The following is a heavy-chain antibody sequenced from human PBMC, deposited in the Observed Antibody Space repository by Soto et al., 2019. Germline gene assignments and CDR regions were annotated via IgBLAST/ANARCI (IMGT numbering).Heavy chain of an antibody. CDR1: GGTFSSYA. Sequence: SVKVSCKASGGTFSSYAISWVRQAPGQGLEWMGGIIPIFGTANYAQKFQGRVTITAGESTSTAYMELSSLRSEDTAVYYCARAYARSSPMDVWGQGTTVTVSS. J-gene: IGHJ6*02. CDR2: IIPIFGTA. D-gene: IGHD3-16*01. V-gene: IGHV1-69*13. CDR3: ARAYARSSPMDV.